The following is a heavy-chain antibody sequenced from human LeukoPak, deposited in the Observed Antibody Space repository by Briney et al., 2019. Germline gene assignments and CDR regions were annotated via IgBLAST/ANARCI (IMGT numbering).Heavy chain of an antibody. D-gene: IGHD3-3*01. CDR2: ISSSSSTI. J-gene: IGHJ5*02. CDR3: ARDGATRPIPLEWLSDNWLDP. V-gene: IGHV3-48*01. CDR1: GFTFSSYS. Sequence: GGSLRLSCAASGFTFSSYSMNWVRQAPGKGLEWVSYISSSSSTIYYADSVKGRFTISRDNAKNSLYLQMNSLRAEDTAVYYCARDGATRPIPLEWLSDNWLDPWGQGTLVTVSS.